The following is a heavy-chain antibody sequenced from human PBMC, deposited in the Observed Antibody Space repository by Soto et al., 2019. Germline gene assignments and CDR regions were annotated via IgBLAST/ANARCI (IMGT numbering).Heavy chain of an antibody. D-gene: IGHD3-22*01. CDR2: IIPIFGTA. CDR1: GGTFSSYA. J-gene: IGHJ6*02. CDR3: ARDPRAYYGSSGYYPSGYYYGMDV. V-gene: IGHV1-69*13. Sequence: SVKVSCKASGGTFSSYAISWVRQAPGQGLEWMGGIIPIFGTANYAQKFQGRVTITADESTSTAYMELSSLRSEDTAVYYCARDPRAYYGSSGYYPSGYYYGMDVWGQGTTVTVSS.